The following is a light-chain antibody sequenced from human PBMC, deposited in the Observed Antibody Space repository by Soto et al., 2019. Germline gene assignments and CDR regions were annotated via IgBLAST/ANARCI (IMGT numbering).Light chain of an antibody. J-gene: IGKJ4*02. CDR2: DAS. CDR1: QSVSRY. CDR3: QQRSNWPPT. Sequence: EIVLTQSPATLSLSPGERATLSCRASQSVSRYLAWYQQQPGQAPRLLIYDASNRATGIPARFSGSGSGTDFTLTISSLEPEDFAVYSCQQRSNWPPTFGGGTKVEIK. V-gene: IGKV3-11*01.